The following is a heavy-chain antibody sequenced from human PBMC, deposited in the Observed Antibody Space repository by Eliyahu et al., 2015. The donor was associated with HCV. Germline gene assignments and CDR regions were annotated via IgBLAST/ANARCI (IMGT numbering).Heavy chain of an antibody. D-gene: IGHD6-19*01. CDR1: GGSITTYY. V-gene: IGHV4-59*01. Sequence: QVQLQESGPGLVKPSETLSLTCTVSGGSITTYYWSWVRQPPGKGLEWIGYIHSSGSTNYNPSLKGRASISIDTSKNQFSLKLTSVTAADTAVYYCASGGGGIAVAGTGGWFDPWGQGTLVTVSS. J-gene: IGHJ5*02. CDR2: IHSSGST. CDR3: ASGGGGIAVAGTGGWFDP.